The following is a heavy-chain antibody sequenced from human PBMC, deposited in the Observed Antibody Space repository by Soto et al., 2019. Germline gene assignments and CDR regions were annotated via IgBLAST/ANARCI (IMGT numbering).Heavy chain of an antibody. CDR2: ISAYNGNT. V-gene: IGHV1-18*01. Sequence: QVQLVQSGAEVKKPGASVKVSCKDSGYTFTSYGISWVRQAPGQGLEWMGWISAYNGNTNYAQKLQGRVTMTTDTSTSTAYMEPRSLRSDDTAVYYWASSFTSSQWRYGMDVWGQGTTVTVAS. J-gene: IGHJ6*02. CDR3: ASSFTSSQWRYGMDV. D-gene: IGHD2-2*01. CDR1: GYTFTSYG.